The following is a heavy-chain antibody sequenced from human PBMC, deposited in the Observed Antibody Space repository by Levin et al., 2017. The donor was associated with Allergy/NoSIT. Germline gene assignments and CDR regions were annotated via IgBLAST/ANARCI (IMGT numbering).Heavy chain of an antibody. D-gene: IGHD3-10*01. V-gene: IGHV3-66*02. CDR3: ARTYYGSGSYHNWFDP. J-gene: IGHJ5*02. CDR2: IYSGGST. CDR1: GFTVSSHY. Sequence: GESLKISCAASGFTVSSHYMSWVRQAPGKGLEWVSVIYSGGSTYYADSVKGRFTISRDNSKNTLYLQMNSLRAEDTAVYYCARTYYGSGSYHNWFDPWGQGTLVTVSS.